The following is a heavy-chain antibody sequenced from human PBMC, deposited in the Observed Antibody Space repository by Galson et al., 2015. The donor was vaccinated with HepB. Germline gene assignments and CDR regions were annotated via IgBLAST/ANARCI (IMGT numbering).Heavy chain of an antibody. V-gene: IGHV1-18*01. J-gene: IGHJ4*02. D-gene: IGHD4/OR15-4a*01. CDR3: AREDWVVLPFFGS. Sequence: SVKVSCKASGYTFTSYGISWVRQAPGQGLEWMGWISAYHGNTNYAQKLQGRVTMTTDKSTSTAYMELSSLRSDDTAVYYCAREDWVVLPFFGSWGQGTLVTVSS. CDR2: ISAYHGNT. CDR1: GYTFTSYG.